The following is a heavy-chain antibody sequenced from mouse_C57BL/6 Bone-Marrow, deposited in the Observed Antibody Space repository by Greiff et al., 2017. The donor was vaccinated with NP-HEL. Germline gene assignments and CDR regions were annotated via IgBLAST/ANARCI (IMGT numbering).Heavy chain of an antibody. CDR1: GYTFTDYY. CDR2: INPYNGGT. CDR3: ARDGSSWFAY. V-gene: IGHV1-19*01. J-gene: IGHJ3*01. Sequence: SGPVLVKPGASVKMSCKASGYTFTDYYMNWVKQSHGKSLEWIGVINPYNGGTSYNQKFKGKATLTVDKSSSTAYMELNSLTSEDSAVYYCARDGSSWFAYWGQGTLVTVSA. D-gene: IGHD1-1*01.